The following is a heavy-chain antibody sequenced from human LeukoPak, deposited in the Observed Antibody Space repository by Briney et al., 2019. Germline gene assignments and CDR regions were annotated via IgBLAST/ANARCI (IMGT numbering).Heavy chain of an antibody. J-gene: IGHJ6*02. V-gene: IGHV1-46*01. D-gene: IGHD1-26*01. CDR1: GYTFTSYY. CDR3: ARATNFYYYYGMDV. Sequence: ASVTVSCKTSGYTFTSYYIHWVRQAPGQGLEWMGIINPSSGATNYAQKFQGRVTMTRDTSTSTVYMELNSQRSEDTAVYYCARATNFYYYYGMDVWGQGTTVTVSS. CDR2: INPSSGAT.